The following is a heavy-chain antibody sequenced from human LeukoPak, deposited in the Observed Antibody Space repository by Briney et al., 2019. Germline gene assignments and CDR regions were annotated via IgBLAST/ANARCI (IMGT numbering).Heavy chain of an antibody. CDR3: AKGGNSGSYPNYYYYYMDV. V-gene: IGHV3-30*02. Sequence: GGSLRLSCAASGFTFSSYGMHWVRQAPGKGLKWVAFIRYDGSNKYYADSVKGRFTISRDNSKNTLYLQMNSLRAEDTAVYYCAKGGNSGSYPNYYYYYMDVWGKGTTITIPS. J-gene: IGHJ6*03. CDR1: GFTFSSYG. CDR2: IRYDGSNK. D-gene: IGHD1-26*01.